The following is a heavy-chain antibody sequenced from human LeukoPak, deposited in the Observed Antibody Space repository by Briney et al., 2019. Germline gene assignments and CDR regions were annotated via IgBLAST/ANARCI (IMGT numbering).Heavy chain of an antibody. Sequence: QSGGSLRLSCAASGFTFSSYGMHWVRQAPGKGLEWVAVISYDGSNKYYADSVKGRFTISRDNSKNTLYLQMNSLRAEDTAVYYCAKKGAILWYPSPLENWGQGTLVTVSS. V-gene: IGHV3-30*18. CDR3: AKKGAILWYPSPLEN. J-gene: IGHJ4*02. CDR2: ISYDGSNK. D-gene: IGHD2-21*01. CDR1: GFTFSSYG.